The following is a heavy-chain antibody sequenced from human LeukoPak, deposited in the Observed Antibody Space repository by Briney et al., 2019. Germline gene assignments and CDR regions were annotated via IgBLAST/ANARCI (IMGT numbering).Heavy chain of an antibody. CDR1: GGSISNSNYY. D-gene: IGHD1-26*01. CDR2: IDYSGTS. J-gene: IGHJ4*02. CDR3: ATSNSGRFYYLDY. V-gene: IGHV4-39*01. Sequence: SETLSLTGTVSGGSISNSNYYWGWIRQAPGKGLEWIGTIDYSGTSHYNPSLKSRVTMSVDTSKNQVSLSLSSMTAADTADYYCATSNSGRFYYLDYWGQGILVTVSS.